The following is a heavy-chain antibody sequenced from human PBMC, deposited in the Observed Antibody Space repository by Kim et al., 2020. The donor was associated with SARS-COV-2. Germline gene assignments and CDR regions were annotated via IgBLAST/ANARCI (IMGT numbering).Heavy chain of an antibody. CDR3: AREGRFLEWLLSNYYYYYMDV. J-gene: IGHJ6*03. V-gene: IGHV4-30-4*01. CDR2: IYYSGST. Sequence: SETLSLTCTVSGGSISSGDYYWSWIRQPPGKGLEWIGYIYYSGSTYYNPSLKSRVTISVDTSKNQFSLKLSSVTAADTAVYYCAREGRFLEWLLSNYYYYYMDVWVKGTTVTVSS. D-gene: IGHD3-3*01. CDR1: GGSISSGDYY.